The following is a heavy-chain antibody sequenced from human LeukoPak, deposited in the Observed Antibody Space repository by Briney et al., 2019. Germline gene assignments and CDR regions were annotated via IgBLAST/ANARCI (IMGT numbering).Heavy chain of an antibody. V-gene: IGHV3-66*01. CDR2: IYTGGTT. CDR1: GFTVSSSNY. Sequence: GGSLRLSCAASGFTVSSSNYMNWVRQAPGKGLEWVSGIYTGGTTYYTDSVKGRFTISRDNPNNTLYLQMHSLRAEDTAVYYYAREISRFGIWGQGTLVTVPS. J-gene: IGHJ4*02. CDR3: AREISRFGI. D-gene: IGHD3-16*01.